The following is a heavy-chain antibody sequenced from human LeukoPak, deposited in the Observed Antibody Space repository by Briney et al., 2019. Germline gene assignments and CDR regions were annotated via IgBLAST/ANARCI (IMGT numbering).Heavy chain of an antibody. CDR3: ASPRSYYDSSGYYVS. CDR1: GGSVSSGSYY. J-gene: IGHJ5*02. D-gene: IGHD3-22*01. V-gene: IGHV4-61*01. Sequence: SETLSLTCTVSGGSVSSGSYYWSWIRQPPGKGLEWIGYIYYSGSTNYNPSLKSRVTISVDTSKNQFSLKLSSVTAADTAVYYCASPRSYYDSSGYYVSWGQGTLVTVSS. CDR2: IYYSGST.